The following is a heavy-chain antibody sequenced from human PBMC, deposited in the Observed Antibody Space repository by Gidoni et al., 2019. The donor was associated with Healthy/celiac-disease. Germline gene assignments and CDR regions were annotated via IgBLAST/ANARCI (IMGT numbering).Heavy chain of an antibody. CDR2: IWYDGSNK. CDR3: AREGGPYYFDY. D-gene: IGHD3-16*01. V-gene: IGHV3-33*01. J-gene: IGHJ4*02. CDR1: GFTFSSYG. Sequence: QVQLVESGGGVVQPGRSLRLSCAASGFTFSSYGMHWVRQAPGKGLEWVAVIWYDGSNKYYAESVKGRFTISRDNSKNTLYLQMNSLRAEDTAVYYCAREGGPYYFDYWGQGTLVTVSS.